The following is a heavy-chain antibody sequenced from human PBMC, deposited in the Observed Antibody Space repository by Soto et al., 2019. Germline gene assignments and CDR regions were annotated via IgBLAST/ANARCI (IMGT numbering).Heavy chain of an antibody. CDR2: ISGRSGNS. V-gene: IGHV1-18*01. J-gene: IGHJ6*02. CDR1: GYSFTNQA. D-gene: IGHD6-19*01. CDR3: ARGYDSSAYFYPLGDGMDV. Sequence: ASVKVSCKTSGYSFTNQAINWVRQAPGQGLEWVGWISGRSGNSNSAETVRGRVTMTTDTSTATAYLELRALTTDDTAVYYCARGYDSSAYFYPLGDGMDVWGQGTTVTVCS.